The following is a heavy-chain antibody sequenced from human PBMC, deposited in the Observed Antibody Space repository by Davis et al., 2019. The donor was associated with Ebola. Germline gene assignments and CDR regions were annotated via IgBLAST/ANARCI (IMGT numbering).Heavy chain of an antibody. CDR3: ARARAVFAAAGPYYFDY. CDR1: GYTFTGYY. J-gene: IGHJ4*02. V-gene: IGHV1-2*02. D-gene: IGHD6-13*01. CDR2: INPNSGGT. Sequence: ASVKVSCKASGYTFTGYYMHWVRQAPGQGLEWMGWINPNSGGTNYAQKFQGRVTMTRDTSISTAYMELSRLRSDDTAVYYCARARAVFAAAGPYYFDYWGQGTLVTVSS.